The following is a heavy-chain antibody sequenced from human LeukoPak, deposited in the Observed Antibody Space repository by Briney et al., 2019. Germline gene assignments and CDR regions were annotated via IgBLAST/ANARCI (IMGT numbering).Heavy chain of an antibody. J-gene: IGHJ5*02. Sequence: SETLSLTCTVSGGSISNGDHYWSWIRQHPGKGLEWIGYIYYSGSTYYNPSLKSRVTISVDTSKNQFSLKLSSVTAADTAVYYCARENPPYVDTATYNWFDPWGQGTLVTVSS. CDR1: GGSISNGDHY. V-gene: IGHV4-31*03. D-gene: IGHD5-18*01. CDR3: ARENPPYVDTATYNWFDP. CDR2: IYYSGST.